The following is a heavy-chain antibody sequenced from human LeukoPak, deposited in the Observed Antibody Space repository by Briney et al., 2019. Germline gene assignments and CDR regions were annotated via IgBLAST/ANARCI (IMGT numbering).Heavy chain of an antibody. CDR1: GFTFSSYG. CDR2: VSSGGNS. Sequence: GGSLRLSCTASGFTFSSYGMSWVRQAPGKGLDWVSAVSSGGNSNYADSVTGRFTISRDNSKNTLYLQMNSLRAEDTAVYYCAKDRYSDNTGHHYENEYWGQGTRVTVSS. V-gene: IGHV3-23*01. J-gene: IGHJ4*02. D-gene: IGHD3-22*01. CDR3: AKDRYSDNTGHHYENEY.